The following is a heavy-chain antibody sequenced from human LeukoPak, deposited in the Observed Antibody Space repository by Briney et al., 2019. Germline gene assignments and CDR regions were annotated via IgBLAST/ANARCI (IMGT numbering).Heavy chain of an antibody. D-gene: IGHD4-17*01. Sequence: GGSLRLSCAASGFTFDDYAMPWVRQAPGKGLEWVSGISWNSGSIGYADSVKGRFTISRDNAKNSLYLQMNSLRAEDTALYYCAKRDDYGAKGLAFDIWGQGTMVTVSS. CDR3: AKRDDYGAKGLAFDI. CDR1: GFTFDDYA. J-gene: IGHJ3*02. V-gene: IGHV3-9*01. CDR2: ISWNSGSI.